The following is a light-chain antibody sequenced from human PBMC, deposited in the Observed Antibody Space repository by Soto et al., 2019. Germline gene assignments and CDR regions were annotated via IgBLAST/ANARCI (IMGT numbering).Light chain of an antibody. J-gene: IGKJ1*01. V-gene: IGKV1-5*01. CDR1: QSISGW. CDR3: HQYNTYSQT. Sequence: DIQMTQTPPTLSASVGDRVTLTCRASQSISGWLAWYQQKPGKAPKLLIYDASTLESGVPSRFSGSGSGTEFTLTISSLQPEDFATYYCHQYNTYSQTFGQGTKVEI. CDR2: DAS.